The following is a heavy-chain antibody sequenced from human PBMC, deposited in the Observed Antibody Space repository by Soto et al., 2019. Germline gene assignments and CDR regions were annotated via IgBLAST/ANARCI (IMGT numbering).Heavy chain of an antibody. V-gene: IGHV4-31*03. CDR1: GGSINSGGYC. Sequence: QVQLQESGPGLVKPSQTLSLTCTVSGGSINSGGYCWSWIRQHPGKGLDWIGCISYGGSTYYKPSLKSRVTISADTSKNQFSLKLTSVTAADTAVYYCSRGLLVWGQGALITVSS. J-gene: IGHJ4*02. CDR3: SRGLLV. D-gene: IGHD2-15*01. CDR2: ISYGGST.